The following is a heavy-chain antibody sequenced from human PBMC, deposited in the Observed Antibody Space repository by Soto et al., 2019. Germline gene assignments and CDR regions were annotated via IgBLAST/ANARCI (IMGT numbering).Heavy chain of an antibody. CDR3: ARLHCNSPNCVPLDP. CDR1: GGSISSGTDY. J-gene: IGHJ5*02. Sequence: SETLSLTCTVSGGSISSGTDYWGWIRQPPGKGLEWIGSMHYSGSTSYNPSLKSRVTMSADTSKNQLSLRLSSVTAADTAVYYCARLHCNSPNCVPLDPWGQGTLVTVSS. D-gene: IGHD2-2*01. V-gene: IGHV4-39*01. CDR2: MHYSGST.